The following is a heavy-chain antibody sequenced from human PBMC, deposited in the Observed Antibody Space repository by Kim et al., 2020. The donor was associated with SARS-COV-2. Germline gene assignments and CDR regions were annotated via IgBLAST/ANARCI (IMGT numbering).Heavy chain of an antibody. CDR2: ISYDGSNK. D-gene: IGHD6-19*01. Sequence: GGSLRLSCAASGFTFSSYGMHWVRQAPGKGLEWVAVISYDGSNKYYADSVKGRFTISRDNSKNTLYLQMNSLRAEDTAVYYCAKEFRQWLVSKNWFDPWGQGTLVTVSS. J-gene: IGHJ5*02. CDR1: GFTFSSYG. CDR3: AKEFRQWLVSKNWFDP. V-gene: IGHV3-30*18.